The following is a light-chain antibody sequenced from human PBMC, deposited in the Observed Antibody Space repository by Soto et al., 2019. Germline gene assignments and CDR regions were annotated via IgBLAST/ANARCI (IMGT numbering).Light chain of an antibody. V-gene: IGLV4-69*01. J-gene: IGLJ1*01. CDR3: QTWGTGIRV. CDR1: SGHSSYA. CDR2: LDSDGSH. Sequence: QPVLTQSPSASASLGASVKLTCTLSSGHSSYAIAWHQQEPEKGPRYLMRLDSDGSHSKGDGIPDRFSGSSSGAERYLTISTLQLEDEADYYCQTWGTGIRVFGTGTKLTVL.